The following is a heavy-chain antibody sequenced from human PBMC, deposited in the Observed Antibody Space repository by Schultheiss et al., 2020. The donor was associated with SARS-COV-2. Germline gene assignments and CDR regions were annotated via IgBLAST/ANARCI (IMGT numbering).Heavy chain of an antibody. D-gene: IGHD4-23*01. CDR3: AKAKNYGGNSGVWYFDY. V-gene: IGHV4-61*08. Sequence: SETLSLTCTVSGGSISSGDYYWSWIRQPPGKGLEWIGEINHSGSTNYNPSLKSRVTISVDTSKNQFSLKLSSVTAADTAVYYCAKAKNYGGNSGVWYFDYWGQGTLVTVSS. J-gene: IGHJ4*02. CDR2: INHSGST. CDR1: GGSISSGDYY.